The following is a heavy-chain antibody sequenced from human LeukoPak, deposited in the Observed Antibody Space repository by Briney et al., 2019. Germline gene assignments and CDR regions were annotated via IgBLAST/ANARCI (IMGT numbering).Heavy chain of an antibody. CDR2: ISGSGDDT. D-gene: IGHD6-13*01. CDR1: GFTFRSHA. V-gene: IGHV3-23*01. Sequence: PGGSLRLSCAASGFTFRSHAMNWVRQAPGKGLEWVSVISGSGDDTYYADSVKGRFTISRDNSKNTLYLQMNSLRAEDTAVYYCARDYEQQLVDYFDYWGQGTLVTVSS. J-gene: IGHJ4*02. CDR3: ARDYEQQLVDYFDY.